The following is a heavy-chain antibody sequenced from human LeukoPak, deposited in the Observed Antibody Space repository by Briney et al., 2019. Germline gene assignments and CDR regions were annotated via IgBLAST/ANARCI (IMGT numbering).Heavy chain of an antibody. Sequence: GRSLRLSCTASGFTFSSYAIHWVRQAPGKGLEWVAFISFDGSNNYYAESVKGRFTISRDNSKNTLYLQMNSLRAEDTAVYYCAREGYYDSSGYFNYWGQGTLVTVSS. J-gene: IGHJ4*02. V-gene: IGHV3-30*04. CDR2: ISFDGSNN. CDR3: AREGYYDSSGYFNY. D-gene: IGHD3-22*01. CDR1: GFTFSSYA.